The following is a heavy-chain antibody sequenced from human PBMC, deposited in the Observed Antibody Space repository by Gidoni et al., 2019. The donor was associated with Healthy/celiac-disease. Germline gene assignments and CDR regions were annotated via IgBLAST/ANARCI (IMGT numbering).Heavy chain of an antibody. J-gene: IGHJ3*02. CDR3: AKERWLPGAFDI. D-gene: IGHD5-18*01. V-gene: IGHV3-9*01. CDR1: GFTFDDYA. Sequence: EVQLVESGGGLVQPGRSLRLSCAASGFTFDDYAMHWVRPAPGKGLEWVSGISWNSGSIGYADSVKSRFTISRDNSKNSLYLQRNSLRAEDTALYYCAKERWLPGAFDIWGQGTMVTVSS. CDR2: ISWNSGSI.